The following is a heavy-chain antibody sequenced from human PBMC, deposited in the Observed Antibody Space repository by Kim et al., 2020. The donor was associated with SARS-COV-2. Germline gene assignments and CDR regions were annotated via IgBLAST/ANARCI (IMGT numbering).Heavy chain of an antibody. D-gene: IGHD6-6*01. J-gene: IGHJ4*02. V-gene: IGHV5-51*01. CDR3: ARAPWQFVDPYYLDY. CDR1: GYDFATYW. Sequence: GESLKISCKGSGYDFATYWIAWVRQMPGKGLEWMGIIYPGDSDTRYSRSFRGQVTISADTSIGTAYLQWNSLKASDNAMYYCARAPWQFVDPYYLDYWGQGTLVTISS. CDR2: IYPGDSDT.